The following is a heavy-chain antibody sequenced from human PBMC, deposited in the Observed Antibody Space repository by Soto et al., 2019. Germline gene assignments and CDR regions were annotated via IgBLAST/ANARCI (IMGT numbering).Heavy chain of an antibody. V-gene: IGHV4-59*01. J-gene: IGHJ4*02. CDR1: GGSIRSYY. CDR3: ARTEYGDLYYFDY. CDR2: IYYGGST. Sequence: SETLSLTCTVSGGSIRSYYWGWIRQSPGKGLEWIGYIYYGGSTDYNPSLKSRVSFSLDTSKNQFSLKLTSVTAADTAVYYCARTEYGDLYYFDYWGQGTLVTVSS. D-gene: IGHD2-21*02.